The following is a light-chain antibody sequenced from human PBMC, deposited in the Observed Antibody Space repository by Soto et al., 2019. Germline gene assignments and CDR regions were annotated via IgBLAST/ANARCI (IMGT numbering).Light chain of an antibody. V-gene: IGLV1-40*01. CDR3: QSYDISLRAWV. CDR2: GFS. J-gene: IGLJ3*02. Sequence: QLVLTQPPSVSGAPGQGVTISCSGSNSNIGAGYDVHWYQQLPGTAPKLLMYGFSNRPSGVADRFSGSTSATSGSLAITGLQAEDEGDYYCQSYDISLRAWVFGGGTKLTVL. CDR1: NSNIGAGYD.